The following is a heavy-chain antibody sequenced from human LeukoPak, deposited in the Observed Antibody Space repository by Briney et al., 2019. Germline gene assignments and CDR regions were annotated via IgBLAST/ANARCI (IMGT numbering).Heavy chain of an antibody. J-gene: IGHJ5*02. CDR3: SRGPYSSSWFGSWFDL. V-gene: IGHV1-2*02. D-gene: IGHD6-13*01. CDR2: INPNSGGT. Sequence: ASVTVSFTSSGFTFTVYYMHWGRHAPGQGNERKGLINPNSGGTNYSQKSQSSGTIIRDTSISTPYIQLSRLRSADTAAVYCSRGPYSSSWFGSWFDLWGKGTLVTVSS. CDR1: GFTFTVYY.